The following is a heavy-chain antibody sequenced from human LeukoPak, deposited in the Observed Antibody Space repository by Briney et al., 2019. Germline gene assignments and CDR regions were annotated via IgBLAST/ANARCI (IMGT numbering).Heavy chain of an antibody. D-gene: IGHD2-21*01. CDR2: ISHSGST. CDR1: GGSFSGYY. Sequence: KPSETLSLTCAVYGGSFSGYYWSWIRQPPGKGLGWIGEISHSGSTNYNPSLKSRVTISVDTSKNQFSLKLSSVTAADTAVYYCARGRRKGAVVIAIQPTGAPIDYWGQGTLVTVST. V-gene: IGHV4-34*01. CDR3: ARGRRKGAVVIAIQPTGAPIDY. J-gene: IGHJ4*02.